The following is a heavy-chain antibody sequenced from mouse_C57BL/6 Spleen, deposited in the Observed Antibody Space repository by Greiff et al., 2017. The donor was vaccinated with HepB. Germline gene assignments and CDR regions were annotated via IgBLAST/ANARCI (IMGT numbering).Heavy chain of an antibody. CDR3: ARVYDYDRFAY. Sequence: QVQLQQSGAELVMPGASVKLSCKASGYTFTSYWMHWVKQRPGQGLEWIGEIDPSDSYTNYNQKFKGKSTLTVDKSSSTAYMQLSSLTSEDSAVYYCARVYDYDRFAYWGQGTLVTVSA. D-gene: IGHD2-4*01. CDR2: IDPSDSYT. J-gene: IGHJ3*01. V-gene: IGHV1-69*01. CDR1: GYTFTSYW.